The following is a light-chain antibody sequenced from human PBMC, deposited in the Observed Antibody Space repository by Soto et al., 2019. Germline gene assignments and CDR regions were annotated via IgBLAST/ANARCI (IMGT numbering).Light chain of an antibody. Sequence: PGERATLSCRASQGVSSYLAWYQQKPGQAPRLLIYDASNRATGIPARFSGSGSGTDFTLTISRLEPEDFAVYYCQQYGSSGTFGQGTKVDIK. CDR1: QGVSSY. CDR3: QQYGSSGT. J-gene: IGKJ1*01. CDR2: DAS. V-gene: IGKV3-20*01.